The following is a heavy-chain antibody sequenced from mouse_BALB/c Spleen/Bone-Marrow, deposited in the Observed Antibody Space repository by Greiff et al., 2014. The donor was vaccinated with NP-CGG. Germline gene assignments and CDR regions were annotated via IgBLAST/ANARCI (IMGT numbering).Heavy chain of an antibody. CDR1: GFNIKDSY. CDR3: ARSYPFAY. V-gene: IGHV14-3*02. CDR2: IDPAKGNT. J-gene: IGHJ3*01. Sequence: DVHLVESGAELVKPGASVKLSCTASGFNIKDSYLHWVKQRPEQGLDWIGRIDPAKGNTNYDPKFQGKATITADTSSNTAYLQLSILTSEDTAVYFCARSYPFAYWGQGTLVPVSA. D-gene: IGHD6-1*01.